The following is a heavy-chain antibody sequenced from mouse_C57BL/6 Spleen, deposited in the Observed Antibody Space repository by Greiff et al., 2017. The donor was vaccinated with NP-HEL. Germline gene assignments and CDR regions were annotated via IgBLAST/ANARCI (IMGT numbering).Heavy chain of an antibody. J-gene: IGHJ3*01. CDR3: ARYYDGYYVFAY. CDR1: GYTFTSYW. D-gene: IGHD2-3*01. Sequence: QVQLQQPGAELVKPGASVKLSCKASGYTFTSYWMHWVKQRPGQGLEWIGMIHPNSGSTNYNEKFKSKATLTVDKSSSTAYMQLSSLTSEDSAVYYCARYYDGYYVFAYWGQGTLVTVSA. CDR2: IHPNSGST. V-gene: IGHV1-64*01.